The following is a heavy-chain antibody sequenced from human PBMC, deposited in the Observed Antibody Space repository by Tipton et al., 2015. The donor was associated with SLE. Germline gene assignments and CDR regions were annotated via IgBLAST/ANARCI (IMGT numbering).Heavy chain of an antibody. CDR1: GFTFSTYW. J-gene: IGHJ6*02. V-gene: IGHV3-74*01. D-gene: IGHD1-26*01. Sequence: QLVQSGGGLVQPGGSLRLSCVASGFTFSTYWMYWVRQAPGKGLVWVSRIDSDGSTTTYADSVKGRFTIARDHAKNTLFLQINSLRDEDTAVYYCTREGMGAKTLYGMDAWGQGTTVTVS. CDR3: TREGMGAKTLYGMDA. CDR2: IDSDGSTT.